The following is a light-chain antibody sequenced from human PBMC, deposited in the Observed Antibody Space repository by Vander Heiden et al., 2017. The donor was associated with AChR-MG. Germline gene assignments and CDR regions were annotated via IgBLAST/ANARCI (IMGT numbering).Light chain of an antibody. Sequence: SFELTQAPSVSVSPGQTSAITCSGDKWGDNCASGERQRPGQSPVLIIYQEIKGPSGIPGRFSGSNSGDTATLTISGTQGVDEGDYYWQAWDSSTVVFGGGTRLTVL. CDR2: QEI. J-gene: IGLJ2*01. V-gene: IGLV3-1*01. CDR1: KWGDNC. CDR3: QAWDSSTVV.